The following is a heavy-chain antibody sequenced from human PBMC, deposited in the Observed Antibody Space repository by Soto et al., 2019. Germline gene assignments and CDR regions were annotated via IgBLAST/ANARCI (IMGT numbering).Heavy chain of an antibody. Sequence: QLQLQESGPGLVKPSETLSLTCTVSGGSIDSSTYYWGWIRQPPGKGLEWIGSIFYNGNPFYNPTLKSRITTSVHTSTKQFSLKLSSVTAADTAVYYWARHSTGYYYSWFDPWGQGTLVTVSS. CDR1: GGSIDSSTYY. V-gene: IGHV4-39*01. CDR2: IFYNGNP. J-gene: IGHJ5*02. D-gene: IGHD3-22*01. CDR3: ARHSTGYYYSWFDP.